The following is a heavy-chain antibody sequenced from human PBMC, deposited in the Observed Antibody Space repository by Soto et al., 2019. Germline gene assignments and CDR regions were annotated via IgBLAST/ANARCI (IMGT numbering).Heavy chain of an antibody. CDR3: ARKVVGSKWVDWFDT. D-gene: IGHD3-10*01. CDR2: MNPNSGNT. V-gene: IGHV1-8*01. CDR1: GYTFTSYD. J-gene: IGHJ5*02. Sequence: QVQLVQSGAEVKKPGASVKVSCKASGYTFTSYDINWVRQATGQGLEWMGWMNPNSGNTGYAQKFQGRVTMTRDTSISTAYMEVSSLRSEDTAVYYCARKVVGSKWVDWFDTWGQGTLVTVSS.